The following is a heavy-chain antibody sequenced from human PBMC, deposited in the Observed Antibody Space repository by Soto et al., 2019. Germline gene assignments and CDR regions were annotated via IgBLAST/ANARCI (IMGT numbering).Heavy chain of an antibody. CDR3: AKETEWLAYFDY. CDR2: ISYDGSNK. CDR1: GFTFSSYG. J-gene: IGHJ4*02. V-gene: IGHV3-30*18. Sequence: PGGSLRLSCAASGFTFSSYGMHWVRQAPGKGLEWVAVISYDGSNKYYADSVKGRFTTSRDNSKNTLYLQMNSLRAEDTAVYYCAKETEWLAYFDYWGQGTLVTVSS. D-gene: IGHD3-3*01.